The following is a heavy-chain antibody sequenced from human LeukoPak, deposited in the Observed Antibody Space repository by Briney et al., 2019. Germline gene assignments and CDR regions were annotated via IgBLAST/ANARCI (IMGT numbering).Heavy chain of an antibody. CDR2: IGTAGDT. CDR3: ARHEWSLRAFDI. D-gene: IGHD1-26*01. CDR1: GFTFSSYD. Sequence: SGGSLRLSCAASGFTFSSYDMHWVRQATGKGLEWVSAIGTAGDTYYPGSVKGRFTISRENAKNSLYLQMNSLRAGDTAVYYCARHEWSLRAFDIWGQGIMVTVSS. V-gene: IGHV3-13*01. J-gene: IGHJ3*02.